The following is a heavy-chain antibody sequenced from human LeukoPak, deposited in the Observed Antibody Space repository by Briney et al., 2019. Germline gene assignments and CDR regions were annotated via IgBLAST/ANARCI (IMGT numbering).Heavy chain of an antibody. D-gene: IGHD2-8*01. CDR2: INHSGST. J-gene: IGHJ6*03. CDR1: GGSFSGYY. Sequence: TSETLSLTCAVYGGSFSGYYWSWIRQPPGKGLEWIGEINHSGSTNFNPSLKSRVTISVDTSKNQFSLKLSSVTAADTAVYYCARLLGYCTNGVCYPYYYYYYMDVWGKGTTVTVSS. V-gene: IGHV4-34*01. CDR3: ARLLGYCTNGVCYPYYYYYYMDV.